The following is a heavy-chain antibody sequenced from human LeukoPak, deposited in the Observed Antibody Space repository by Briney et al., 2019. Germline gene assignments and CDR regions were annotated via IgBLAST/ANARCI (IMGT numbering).Heavy chain of an antibody. J-gene: IGHJ4*02. CDR1: GGSISSSSYY. CDR2: IHHSGST. V-gene: IGHV4-39*01. D-gene: IGHD3-22*01. Sequence: PSETLSLTCAVSGGSISSSSYYWGWIRQAPGKGLEWIGTIHHSGSTHYNPSLKSRVTISVDTSKNQFSLKLSSVTAADTAVYYCANEYESTEDYFDHWGQGTLVTVSS. CDR3: ANEYESTEDYFDH.